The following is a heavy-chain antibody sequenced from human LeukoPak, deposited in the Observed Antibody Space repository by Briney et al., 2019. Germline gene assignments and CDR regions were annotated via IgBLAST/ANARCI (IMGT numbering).Heavy chain of an antibody. V-gene: IGHV3-23*01. D-gene: IGHD3-22*01. CDR1: GFTFSTYV. Sequence: PGGSLRLSCAASGFTFSTYVMNWVRQAPGKGLEWVSAISGSGDSTYYADSVKGRFTISRDNSKDTLYLQMNSLRAEDTAVYYCAKVAGYYYDSSGYYYAEYFQHWGQGTLVTVSS. CDR2: ISGSGDST. CDR3: AKVAGYYYDSSGYYYAEYFQH. J-gene: IGHJ1*01.